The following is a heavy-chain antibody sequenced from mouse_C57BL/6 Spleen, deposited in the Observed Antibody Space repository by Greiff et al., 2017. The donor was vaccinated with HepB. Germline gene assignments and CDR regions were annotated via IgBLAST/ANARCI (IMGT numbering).Heavy chain of an antibody. D-gene: IGHD1-1*01. J-gene: IGHJ4*01. CDR2: ISNGGGST. CDR1: GFTFSDYY. Sequence: EVQLVESGGGLAQPGGSLKLSCAASGFTFSDYYMYWVRQTPEKRLEWVAYISNGGGSTYYPDTVKGRFTISRDNAKNTLYLQMSRLKSEDTAMYYCAIHRYGSSYFYAMDYWGQGTSVTVSS. CDR3: AIHRYGSSYFYAMDY. V-gene: IGHV5-12*01.